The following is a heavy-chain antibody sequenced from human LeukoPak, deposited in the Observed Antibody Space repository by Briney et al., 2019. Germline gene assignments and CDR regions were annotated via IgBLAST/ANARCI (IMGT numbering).Heavy chain of an antibody. V-gene: IGHV3-53*01. D-gene: IGHD4-17*01. Sequence: GGSLRLSCAASGFTFSSYAMSWVRQAPGKGLEWVSVIYSGGSTYYADSVKGRFIISRDNSKNTLHLQMNTLRAEDTAVYYCARDKGYGDYYFDYWGQGTLVTVSS. CDR3: ARDKGYGDYYFDY. J-gene: IGHJ4*02. CDR2: IYSGGST. CDR1: GFTFSSYA.